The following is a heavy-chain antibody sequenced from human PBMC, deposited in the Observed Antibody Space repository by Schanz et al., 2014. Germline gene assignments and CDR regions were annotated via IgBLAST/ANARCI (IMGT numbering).Heavy chain of an antibody. CDR3: ARARLIDSANMDA. D-gene: IGHD3-22*01. J-gene: IGHJ5*02. CDR1: GYTFTSYD. CDR2: ISPSSGTT. V-gene: IGHV1-46*01. Sequence: QVQLVQSGAEVKKPGASVKVSCKASGYTFTSYDINWVRQAPGQGLEWMGKISPSSGTTRIAQNFQGRLTVTMDTSTSTVNTELSSMSPEDTAAYYYARARLIDSANMDAWGQGTLVTVSS.